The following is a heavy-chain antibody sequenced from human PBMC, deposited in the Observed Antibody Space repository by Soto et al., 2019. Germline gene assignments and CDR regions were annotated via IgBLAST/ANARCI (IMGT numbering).Heavy chain of an antibody. CDR2: IIPILGIA. CDR3: ATDKDSTYDY. J-gene: IGHJ4*02. CDR1: GGTFSSYS. D-gene: IGHD4-4*01. V-gene: IGHV1-69*04. Sequence: ASVKVSCKASGGTFSSYSITWVRQAPGQGLEWMGRIIPILGIANYAQMFQGRVTIAADKSTSTAYMELRSLRSEDTAVYYCATDKDSTYDYWGQGTLVTVSS.